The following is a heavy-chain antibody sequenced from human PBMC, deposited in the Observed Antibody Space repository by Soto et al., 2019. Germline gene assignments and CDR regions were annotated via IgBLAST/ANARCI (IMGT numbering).Heavy chain of an antibody. D-gene: IGHD3-10*02. Sequence: SVKVSCKASGDTFSSYAISWVRRAPGKGLEWMGKIIPTFGRTNYAQKFQGRLTISADDSTSTAYMELSSLLSEDTAVYYCARDPLSSFAMDVWGQGTTVTV. CDR2: IIPTFGRT. CDR3: ARDPLSSFAMDV. CDR1: GDTFSSYA. V-gene: IGHV1-69*13. J-gene: IGHJ6*02.